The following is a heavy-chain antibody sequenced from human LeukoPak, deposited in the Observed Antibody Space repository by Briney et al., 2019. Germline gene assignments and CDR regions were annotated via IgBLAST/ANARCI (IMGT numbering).Heavy chain of an antibody. CDR2: ISGRSSHV. CDR1: GFSFSDYD. CDR3: GRAFPPLRTSSAGDL. V-gene: IGHV3-21*01. D-gene: IGHD3-16*01. J-gene: IGHJ1*01. Sequence: GGSLRLSCSASGFSFSDYDMNWVRQAPGKGLEWVSAISGRSSHVYYGESVKGRFTISRDNAKNSLYLQLDSLGVEDAAVYYCGRAFPPLRTSSAGDLWGQGTLVTVSS.